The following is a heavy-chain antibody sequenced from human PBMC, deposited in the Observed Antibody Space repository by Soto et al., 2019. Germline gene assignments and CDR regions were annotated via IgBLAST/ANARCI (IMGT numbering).Heavy chain of an antibody. CDR3: ARDFYDSVGYPWFDY. CDR2: NHNSGIT. J-gene: IGHJ5*01. Sequence: PSVSLHFTWPFGSNRCARHSWAWIRQAPGKGLAWIGHNHNSGITTHIRSLNGRVTISIDMSKKQFSLKLTSLTSADTAVYYSARDFYDSVGYPWFDYWTQGTLVTVSS. CDR1: GSNRCARHS. D-gene: IGHD3-22*01. V-gene: IGHV4-61*01.